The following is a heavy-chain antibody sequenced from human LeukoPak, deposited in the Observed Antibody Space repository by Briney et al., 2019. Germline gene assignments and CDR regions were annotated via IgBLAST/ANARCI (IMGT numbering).Heavy chain of an antibody. J-gene: IGHJ4*02. V-gene: IGHV3-23*01. CDR3: AKGLAVARYYFDY. Sequence: GGSLRLSCAASGFTFSSYAMSWVRQAPGKGLDWVSAISGSGGSTYYADSVKGRFTISRDNSKNTLYLQMNSLRAEDTAVYYCAKGLAVARYYFDYWGQGTLVTVSS. D-gene: IGHD6-19*01. CDR2: ISGSGGST. CDR1: GFTFSSYA.